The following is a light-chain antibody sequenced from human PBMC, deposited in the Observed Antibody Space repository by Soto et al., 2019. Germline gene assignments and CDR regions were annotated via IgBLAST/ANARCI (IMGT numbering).Light chain of an antibody. J-gene: IGLJ1*01. CDR1: SSNIGAGYD. Sequence: QSVLTQPPSVCGAPGQRVTISCTGSSSNIGAGYDVHWYQQLPGTAPKLLINGNSNRPSGVPDRFSGSKSGTSASLAITGLQAEDEADYYCQSYDSSLSYVLGTGTKLTVL. CDR2: GNS. CDR3: QSYDSSLSYV. V-gene: IGLV1-40*01.